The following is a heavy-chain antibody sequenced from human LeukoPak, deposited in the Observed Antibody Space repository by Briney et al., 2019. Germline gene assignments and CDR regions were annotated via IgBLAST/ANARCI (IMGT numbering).Heavy chain of an antibody. CDR3: ARYGFWSGYDY. D-gene: IGHD3-3*01. CDR1: GYSISSGYY. J-gene: IGHJ4*02. V-gene: IGHV4-38-2*02. Sequence: SETLSLTCTVSGYSISSGYYWGWIRQPPGKGLEWIGSIYHSGSTYYSPSLKSRVTISVDTSKNQFSLKLSSVTAADTAVYYCARYGFWSGYDYWGQGTLVTVSS. CDR2: IYHSGST.